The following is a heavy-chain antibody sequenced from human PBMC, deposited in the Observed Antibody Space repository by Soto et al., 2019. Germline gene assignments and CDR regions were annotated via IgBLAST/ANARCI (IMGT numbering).Heavy chain of an antibody. CDR2: MNPNSGNT. V-gene: IGHV1-8*01. CDR3: ARERSSGALNWFDP. J-gene: IGHJ5*02. Sequence: PSVKVSCKASGYTFTSYDINWVRQATGQGLEWMGWMNPNSGNTGYAQKFQGRVTMARNTSISTAYMELSSLRSEDTAVYYCARERSSGALNWFDPWGQGTLVTVSS. CDR1: GYTFTSYD. D-gene: IGHD6-19*01.